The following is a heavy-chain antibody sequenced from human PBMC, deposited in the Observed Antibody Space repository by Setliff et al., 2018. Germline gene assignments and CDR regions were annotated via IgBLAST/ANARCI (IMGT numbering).Heavy chain of an antibody. CDR1: GFSFSIYW. Sequence: PGGSLRLSCAASGFSFSIYWMSWVRQAPGKGLEWVANIKQDGSEKYYVDSVKGRFTISRDNAKNSLYLQMNSLRAEDTAVYYCARGGSSYDYWGQGTLVTVSS. V-gene: IGHV3-7*01. CDR2: IKQDGSEK. J-gene: IGHJ4*02. D-gene: IGHD6-6*01. CDR3: ARGGSSYDY.